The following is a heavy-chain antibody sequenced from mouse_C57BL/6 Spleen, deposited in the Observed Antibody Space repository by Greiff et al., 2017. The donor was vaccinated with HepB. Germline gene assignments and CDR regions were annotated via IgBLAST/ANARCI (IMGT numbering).Heavy chain of an antibody. D-gene: IGHD2-5*01. Sequence: VQLQQSGPELVKPGASVKISCKASGYTFTDYYMNWVKQSHGKSLEWIGDINPNNGGTSYNQKFKGKATLTVDKSSSTAYMELLSLTSEDSAVYYCARGDSKDYYAMDYWGQGTAVTVSS. CDR3: ARGDSKDYYAMDY. J-gene: IGHJ4*01. CDR1: GYTFTDYY. V-gene: IGHV1-26*01. CDR2: INPNNGGT.